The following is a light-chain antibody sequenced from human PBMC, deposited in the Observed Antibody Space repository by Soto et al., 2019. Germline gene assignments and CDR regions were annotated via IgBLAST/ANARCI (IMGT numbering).Light chain of an antibody. V-gene: IGLV2-14*03. CDR2: DVS. CDR1: SSDVGGYNS. Sequence: QSALTQPASVSGSPGQSITISCTGTSSDVGGYNSVSWYQQHPGKVPKVMIYDVSNRPSGVSNRFSGSKSDNTASLTISELQAEDEADYYCSSYTNSTTRVFGSGTQLTVL. J-gene: IGLJ7*01. CDR3: SSYTNSTTRV.